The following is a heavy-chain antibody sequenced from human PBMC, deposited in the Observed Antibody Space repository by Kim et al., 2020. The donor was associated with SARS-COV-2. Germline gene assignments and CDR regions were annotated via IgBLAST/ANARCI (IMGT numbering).Heavy chain of an antibody. CDR3: ASLAAAGKGEGYYYYYGMDV. Sequence: SETLSLACTVSGGSISSYYWSWIRQPRGKGLEWIGYIYYSGSTNYNPSLKSRVTISVDTSKNQFSLKLSSVTAADTAVYYCASLAAAGKGEGYYYYYGMDVWGQGTTVTVSS. J-gene: IGHJ6*02. CDR1: GGSISSYY. V-gene: IGHV4-59*13. D-gene: IGHD6-13*01. CDR2: IYYSGST.